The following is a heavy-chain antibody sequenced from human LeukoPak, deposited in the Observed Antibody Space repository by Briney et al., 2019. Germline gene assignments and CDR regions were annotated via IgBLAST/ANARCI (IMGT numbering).Heavy chain of an antibody. Sequence: GGSLRLSCAASGFTFSSYAMSWVRQAPGKGLEWVANIKQDGSEKYYADSVRGRFNISRENTKNSLSLQMNSLTVDDTAVYYCVRWGAWSSFWGQGTPVTVST. J-gene: IGHJ4*02. CDR1: GFTFSSYA. V-gene: IGHV3-7*03. CDR3: VRWGAWSSF. D-gene: IGHD2-8*02. CDR2: IKQDGSEK.